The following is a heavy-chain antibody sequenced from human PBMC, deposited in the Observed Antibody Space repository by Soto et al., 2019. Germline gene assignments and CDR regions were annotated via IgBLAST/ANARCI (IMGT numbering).Heavy chain of an antibody. J-gene: IGHJ5*02. D-gene: IGHD4-17*01. CDR2: IYWDDDK. CDR1: GFSLTTSGVG. CDR3: AHRTTTVTWWFDP. Sequence: QITLKESGPTLVKPTQTLTLTCTFSGFSLTTSGVGVGWIRQPPGKALEWLALIYWDDDKRYSPSLKRRLTSTXAXXKHQVVLTMTNMDPADTATSFCAHRTTTVTWWFDPWGQGTLVTVSS. V-gene: IGHV2-5*02.